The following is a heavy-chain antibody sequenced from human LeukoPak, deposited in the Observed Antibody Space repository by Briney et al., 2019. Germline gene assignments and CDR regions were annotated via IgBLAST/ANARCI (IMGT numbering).Heavy chain of an antibody. D-gene: IGHD6-19*01. CDR3: ARDDSSGSTGVDY. V-gene: IGHV4-59*01. Sequence: SETLSLTCTVSGGYISSYYWSWIRQAPGKGLEWIGYIYYSGSTNYNPSLKSRVTISVDTSKNQFSLKLSSVTAADTAVYYCARDDSSGSTGVDYWGQGTLVTVSS. CDR1: GGYISSYY. J-gene: IGHJ4*02. CDR2: IYYSGST.